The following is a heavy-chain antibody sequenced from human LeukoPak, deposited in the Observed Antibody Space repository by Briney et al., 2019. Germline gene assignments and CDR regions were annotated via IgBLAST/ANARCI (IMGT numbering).Heavy chain of an antibody. CDR3: AKDRAFGQFLWGNDY. CDR1: GFILSTYG. V-gene: IGHV3-30*02. J-gene: IGHJ4*02. Sequence: GGSLRLSCAASGFILSTYGMHWVRQAPGKGLEWVAFIRNDGSDKYYAVSVKGRFTISRDNSKNTLYLQMNSLRAEDTALYYCAKDRAFGQFLWGNDYWGQGTLATVSS. CDR2: IRNDGSDK. D-gene: IGHD3-10*01.